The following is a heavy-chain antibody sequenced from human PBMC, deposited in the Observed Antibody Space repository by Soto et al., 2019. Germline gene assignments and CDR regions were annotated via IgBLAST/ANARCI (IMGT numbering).Heavy chain of an antibody. D-gene: IGHD3-10*01. CDR2: IYYSGST. CDR3: ATTHGSGSYYTSYYYYGMDV. Sequence: SETLSLTCTVSGGSISSYYWSWIRQPPGKGLEWIGYIYYSGSTNYNPSLKSRVTISVDTSKNQFSLKLSSVTAADTAVYYCATTHGSGSYYTSYYYYGMDVWGQGTTVTVSS. CDR1: GGSISSYY. J-gene: IGHJ6*02. V-gene: IGHV4-59*01.